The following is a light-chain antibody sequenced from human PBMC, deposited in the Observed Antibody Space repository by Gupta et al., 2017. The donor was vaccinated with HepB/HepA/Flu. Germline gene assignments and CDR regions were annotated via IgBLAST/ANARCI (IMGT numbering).Light chain of an antibody. CDR2: GAT. CDR3: QHFSFSPMYI. V-gene: IGKV3-20*01. J-gene: IGKJ2*01. Sequence: EIVLTQSPGTLSLSPGGEAALSCRASQSVSSSYLGWYQQKPGQAPRLLIYGATSRDTGVPDRFRGSGSGIGFTLTISRREPEDSAVYFCQHFSFSPMYIFGQGTKLEIK. CDR1: QSVSSSY.